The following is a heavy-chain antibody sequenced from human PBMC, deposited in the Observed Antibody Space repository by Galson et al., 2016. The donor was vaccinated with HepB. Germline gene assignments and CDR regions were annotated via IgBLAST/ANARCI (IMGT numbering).Heavy chain of an antibody. CDR2: IYWDDEK. Sequence: PALVKPTQTLTLTCPFSGFSLTTSGVSVGWIRQPPGKALEWLALIYWDDEKRYSSSLKSRLTITKDTSRNQVVLTVTNMDPVETATYFCAHSGNTERSSTWYRGFYDFWGQGTLVTVSS. J-gene: IGHJ4*02. CDR3: AHSGNTERSSTWYRGFYDF. D-gene: IGHD6-13*01. V-gene: IGHV2-5*02. CDR1: GFSLTTSGVS.